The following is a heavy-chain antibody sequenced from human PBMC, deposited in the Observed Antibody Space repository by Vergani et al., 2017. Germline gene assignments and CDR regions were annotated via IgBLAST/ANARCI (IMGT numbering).Heavy chain of an antibody. V-gene: IGHV4-34*01. D-gene: IGHD5-24*01. J-gene: IGHJ4*02. CDR1: GGSFSGYY. CDR3: ARIGYSAVVPPAFDY. Sequence: QVQLQQWGAGLLKPSETLSLTCAVYGGSFSGYYWSWIRQPPGKGLEWIGEINHSGSTNYNPSLKSRVTISVDTSKNQFSLKLSSVTAEDTAVYYCARIGYSAVVPPAFDYWGQGTLVTVSS. CDR2: INHSGST.